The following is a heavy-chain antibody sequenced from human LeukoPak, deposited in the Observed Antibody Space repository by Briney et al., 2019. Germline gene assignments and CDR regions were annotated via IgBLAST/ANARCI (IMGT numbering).Heavy chain of an antibody. J-gene: IGHJ6*02. CDR3: ARHGVAPYYYYGMDV. Sequence: KPSETLSLTCTVSGGSISSYYWSWIRQPPGKGLEWIGYIYYSGSTNHNPSLKSRVTISVDTSKNQFSLKLSSVTAADTAVYYCARHGVAPYYYYGMDVWGQGTTVTVSS. CDR2: IYYSGST. D-gene: IGHD3-3*01. CDR1: GGSISSYY. V-gene: IGHV4-59*01.